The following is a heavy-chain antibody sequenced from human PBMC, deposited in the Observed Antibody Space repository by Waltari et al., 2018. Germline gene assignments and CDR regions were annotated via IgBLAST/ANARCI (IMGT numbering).Heavy chain of an antibody. CDR1: GGSISSSSYY. CDR2: IYYSGST. Sequence: QLQLQESGPGLVKPSETLSLTCTVSGGSISSSSYYWGWIRQPPGKGLEWIGSIYYSGSTYYNPSLKGRVTISVDTSKNQCSLKLSSVTAADTAVYYCARHGITGTLTGGIDYWGQGTLVTVSS. V-gene: IGHV4-39*01. J-gene: IGHJ4*02. D-gene: IGHD1-7*01. CDR3: ARHGITGTLTGGIDY.